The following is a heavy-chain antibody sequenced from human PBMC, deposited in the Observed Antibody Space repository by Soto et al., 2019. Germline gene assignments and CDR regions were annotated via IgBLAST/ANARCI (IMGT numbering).Heavy chain of an antibody. J-gene: IGHJ4*02. CDR3: TRDESVGYYYDSSGYYIGY. Sequence: SLRLSCTASGFTFGDYAMIWFRQAPGKGLEWVGFIRSKAYGGTTEYAASVKGRFTISRDDSKSIAYLQMNSLKTEDTAVYYCTRDESVGYYYDSSGYYIGYWGQGTLVTVSS. CDR1: GFTFGDYA. V-gene: IGHV3-49*03. D-gene: IGHD3-22*01. CDR2: IRSKAYGGTT.